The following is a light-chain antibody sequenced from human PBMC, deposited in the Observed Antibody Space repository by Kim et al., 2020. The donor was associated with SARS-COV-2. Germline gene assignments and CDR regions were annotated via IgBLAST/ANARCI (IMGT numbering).Light chain of an antibody. Sequence: QLVLTQSPSASASLGASVKLTCTLSSGHCTYAIAWHQQQPEKGPRYLMKVNSDGSHIKGDGIPDRFSGSSSGAERYLTISSLQSEDEADYYCQTWGTGIWVFGGGTKLTVL. CDR1: SGHCTYA. J-gene: IGLJ3*02. CDR3: QTWGTGIWV. V-gene: IGLV4-69*01. CDR2: VNSDGSH.